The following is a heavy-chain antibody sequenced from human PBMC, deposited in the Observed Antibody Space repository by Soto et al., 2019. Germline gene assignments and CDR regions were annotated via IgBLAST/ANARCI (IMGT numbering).Heavy chain of an antibody. V-gene: IGHV3-9*01. J-gene: IGHJ6*02. CDR2: ISWNSGSI. CDR3: AKDFHQTPTGPYGMDV. D-gene: IGHD4-17*01. CDR1: GFTFDDYA. Sequence: GGSLRLSCAASGFTFDDYAMHWVRQAPGKGLEWVSGISWNSGSIGYADSVKGRFTISRDNAKNSLYLQMNSLRAEDTALYYCAKDFHQTPTGPYGMDVWGQGTTVTVSS.